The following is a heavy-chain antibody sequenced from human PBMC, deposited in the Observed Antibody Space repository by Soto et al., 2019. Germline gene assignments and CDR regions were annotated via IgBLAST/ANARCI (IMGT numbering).Heavy chain of an antibody. J-gene: IGHJ3*02. CDR1: GYTLTELS. CDR3: ATVMHNWNDIPAFDI. Sequence: EASVKVSCKVSGYTLTELSMNWVRQAPGKGLEWMGGFDPEDGETIYAQKFQGRVTMTEDTSTDTAYMELSSLRSEDTAVYYCATVMHNWNDIPAFDIWGQGTMVTVSS. D-gene: IGHD1-20*01. V-gene: IGHV1-24*01. CDR2: FDPEDGET.